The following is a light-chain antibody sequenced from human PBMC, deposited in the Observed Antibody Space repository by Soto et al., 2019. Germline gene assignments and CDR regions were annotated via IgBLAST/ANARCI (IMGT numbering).Light chain of an antibody. CDR2: LNSDGSH. CDR1: SGHSSYA. CDR3: QTWGTGHVV. J-gene: IGLJ2*01. Sequence: QLVLTQSPSASASLGASVKLTGTLSSGHSSYAIAWHQQQPEKGPRYLMKLNSDGSHSKGDGIPDRFSGSSSGAERYLTISSLQSEDEADYYCQTWGTGHVVFGGGTKLTVL. V-gene: IGLV4-69*01.